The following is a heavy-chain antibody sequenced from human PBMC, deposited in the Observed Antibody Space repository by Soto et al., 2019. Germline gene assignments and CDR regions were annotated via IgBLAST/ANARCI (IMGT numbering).Heavy chain of an antibody. J-gene: IGHJ4*02. V-gene: IGHV1-18*04. D-gene: IGHD3-3*01. CDR2: ISIHRAYT. CDR1: GYNFTNYA. CDR3: GRYDTILGTNEVDN. Sequence: QVHLEQSRGEVKKPGGSVMASCKASGYNFTNYAITWVRQAPGQGLQWMGWISIHRAYTYYTQSLRGRLTMTKDTSTTTAYMELRSLTSDDTAVYYCGRYDTILGTNEVDNWGQGPPVTVS.